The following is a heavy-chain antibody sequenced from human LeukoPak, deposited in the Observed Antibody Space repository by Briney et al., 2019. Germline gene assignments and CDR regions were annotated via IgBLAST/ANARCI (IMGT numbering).Heavy chain of an antibody. CDR2: ISSSGTSV. CDR1: GFTFSSYG. CDR3: SREENARQDLDY. Sequence: PGGSLRLSGAASGFTFSSYGMNWVRQAPGKGLEWVSSISSSGTSVFHADSVKGRFTMSRDNAKNSLYLQMSSLRAEDTAVYYCSREENARQDLDYWGQGTLVTVSS. D-gene: IGHD1-1*01. V-gene: IGHV3-21*01. J-gene: IGHJ4*02.